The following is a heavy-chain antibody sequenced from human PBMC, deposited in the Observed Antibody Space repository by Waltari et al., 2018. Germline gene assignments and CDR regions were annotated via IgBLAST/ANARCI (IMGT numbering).Heavy chain of an antibody. CDR1: GGSISTSTHY. CDR3: ARSFGRSGSYKFDY. D-gene: IGHD3-10*01. J-gene: IGHJ4*02. V-gene: IGHV4-39*02. Sequence: QLQLKESGPRLVKSSETLSLTCTISGGSISTSTHYWAWIRQTPGKGPEWIGSVSYNGNAYYNPSLESRVTMSVDRSKNHFSLDLESVTTPDTSIYFCARSFGRSGSYKFDYWGQGILVTVSS. CDR2: VSYNGNA.